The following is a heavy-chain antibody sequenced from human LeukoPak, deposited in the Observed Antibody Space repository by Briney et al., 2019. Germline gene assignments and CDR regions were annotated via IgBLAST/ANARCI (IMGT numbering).Heavy chain of an antibody. V-gene: IGHV4-39*01. D-gene: IGHD1-26*01. CDR3: ARHSGRISFYMDV. CDR2: IYYSGST. CDR1: GGSISSSSYY. Sequence: KPSETLSLTCTVSGGSISSSSYYWGWIRQPPGKGLEWIGSIYYSGSTYYNPSLKSRVTISVDTSKNQFSLKLSSVTAADTAVYCYARHSGRISFYMDVWGKGTTVTVSS. J-gene: IGHJ6*03.